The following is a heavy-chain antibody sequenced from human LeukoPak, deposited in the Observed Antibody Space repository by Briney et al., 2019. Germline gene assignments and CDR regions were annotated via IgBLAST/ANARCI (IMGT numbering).Heavy chain of an antibody. D-gene: IGHD3-16*02. V-gene: IGHV3-30*01. Sequence: GRSLRLAFSAAGFTFSGDAMDWVRQAPGKGLEWLALISNDGKIKYYAGSVQGRFTISRDNYNNQLYLQMKSLRTEDTAIYYCARDRLLGGIHTSFDYWGQGTLLTVSS. CDR1: GFTFSGDA. CDR3: ARDRLLGGIHTSFDY. J-gene: IGHJ4*02. CDR2: ISNDGKIK.